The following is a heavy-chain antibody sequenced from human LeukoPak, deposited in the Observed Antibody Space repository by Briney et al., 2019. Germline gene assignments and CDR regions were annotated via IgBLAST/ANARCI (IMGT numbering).Heavy chain of an antibody. CDR1: GFTFDDYG. CDR2: INWSGGST. V-gene: IGHV3-20*04. D-gene: IGHD5-18*01. Sequence: PGGSLRLSCAASGFTFDDYGMSWVRQAPGKGLEWVSGINWSGGSTGYADSVKGRFTISRDNAKNSLYLQMNSLRAEDTALYYCARVALSGYSYGYYYYYYMDVWGKGTTVTVSS. CDR3: ARVALSGYSYGYYYYYYMDV. J-gene: IGHJ6*03.